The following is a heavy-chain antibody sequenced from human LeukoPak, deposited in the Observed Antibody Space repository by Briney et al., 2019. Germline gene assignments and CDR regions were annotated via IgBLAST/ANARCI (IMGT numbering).Heavy chain of an antibody. Sequence: SETLSLTCTVSGGSISSYYWSWIRQPPGKGLEWIGYIYYRGSTNYNPSLKSRVTISVDTSKNQFSLKLNSVTAADTAVYYCARAAPLLVGPQDYWGQGTLVTVSS. CDR2: IYYRGST. D-gene: IGHD2-21*01. V-gene: IGHV4-59*01. J-gene: IGHJ4*02. CDR3: ARAAPLLVGPQDY. CDR1: GGSISSYY.